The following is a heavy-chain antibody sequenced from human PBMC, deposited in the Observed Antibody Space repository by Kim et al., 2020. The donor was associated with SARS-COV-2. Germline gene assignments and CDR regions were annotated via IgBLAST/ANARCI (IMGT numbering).Heavy chain of an antibody. Sequence: SYPDPMTGRFTISSDNAKNSLYLQMNSLRAEDTAVYYCARGGKRTGAFDIWGQGTMVTVSS. J-gene: IGHJ3*02. V-gene: IGHV3-21*01. CDR3: ARGGKRTGAFDI. D-gene: IGHD3-10*01.